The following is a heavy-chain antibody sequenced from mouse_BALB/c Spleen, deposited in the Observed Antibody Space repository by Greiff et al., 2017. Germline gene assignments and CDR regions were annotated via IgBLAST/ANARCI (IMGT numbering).Heavy chain of an antibody. CDR2: IWAGGST. Sequence: VKVVESGPGLVAPSQSLSITCTVSGFSLTSYGVHWVRQPPGKGLEWLGVIWAGGSTNYNSALMSRLSISKDNSKSQVFLKMNSLQTDDTAMYYCARDGVGYYAMDYWGQGTSVTVSS. CDR1: GFSLTSYG. J-gene: IGHJ4*01. V-gene: IGHV2-9*02. CDR3: ARDGVGYYAMDY.